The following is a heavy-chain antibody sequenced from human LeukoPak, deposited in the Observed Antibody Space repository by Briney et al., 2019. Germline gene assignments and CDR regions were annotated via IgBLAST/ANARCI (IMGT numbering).Heavy chain of an antibody. CDR2: IYTSGST. D-gene: IGHD6-13*01. CDR1: GGSISSYY. Sequence: SETLSLTCTVSGGSISSYYWSWIRQPAGKGLEWIGRIYTSGSTNYSPSLKSRVTMSVDTSKNQFSLKLSSVTAAGTAVYYCARDGAATIPNAFDIWGQGTMVTVSS. V-gene: IGHV4-4*07. CDR3: ARDGAATIPNAFDI. J-gene: IGHJ3*02.